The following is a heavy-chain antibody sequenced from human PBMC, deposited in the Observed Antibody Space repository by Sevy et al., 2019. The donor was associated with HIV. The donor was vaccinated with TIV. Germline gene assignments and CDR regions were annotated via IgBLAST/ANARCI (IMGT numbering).Heavy chain of an antibody. J-gene: IGHJ6*02. CDR2: ISSSSSTI. V-gene: IGHV3-48*02. Sequence: GESLKISCAASGFTFSSYSMNWVRQAPGKGLEWVSYISSSSSTIYYADSVKGRFTISRDNAKNSLYLQMNSLRDEDTAVYYCARDIAVAGIYYYYGMDVWGQGTTVTVSS. CDR1: GFTFSSYS. CDR3: ARDIAVAGIYYYYGMDV. D-gene: IGHD6-19*01.